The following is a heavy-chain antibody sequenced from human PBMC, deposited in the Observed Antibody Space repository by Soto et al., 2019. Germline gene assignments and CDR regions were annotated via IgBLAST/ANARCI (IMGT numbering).Heavy chain of an antibody. CDR3: ARGARYCSSTSCYAEDYYYYYGMDV. V-gene: IGHV1-2*04. Sequence: QVQLVQSGAEVKKPGASVKVSCKASGYTFTGYYMHWVQQAPGQGLEWMGWINPNSGGTNYAQKFQGWVTMTRDTSISTAYMELSRLRSDDTAVYYCARGARYCSSTSCYAEDYYYYYGMDVWGQGTTVTVSS. D-gene: IGHD2-2*01. CDR2: INPNSGGT. J-gene: IGHJ6*02. CDR1: GYTFTGYY.